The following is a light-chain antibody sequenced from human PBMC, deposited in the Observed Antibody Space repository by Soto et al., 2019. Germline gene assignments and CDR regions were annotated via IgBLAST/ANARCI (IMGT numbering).Light chain of an antibody. Sequence: DIQMTQSPSTLSASVGDRVTITCRASQTISSSLAWYQQQPGKAPKLLIYKASSLESGVPSRFSGSGSGTEFTLTISSLQPDDFATYYCQQYNSYPYTFGQGTKLEIK. CDR3: QQYNSYPYT. CDR1: QTISSS. J-gene: IGKJ2*01. V-gene: IGKV1-5*03. CDR2: KAS.